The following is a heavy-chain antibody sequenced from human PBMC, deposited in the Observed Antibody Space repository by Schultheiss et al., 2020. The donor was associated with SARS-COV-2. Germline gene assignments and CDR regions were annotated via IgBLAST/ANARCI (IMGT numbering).Heavy chain of an antibody. D-gene: IGHD3-10*01. V-gene: IGHV1-24*01. CDR2: FDPEDGET. Sequence: ASVKVSCKASGGTFSSYAISWVRQAPGKGLEWMVGFDPEDGETIYAQKFQGRVTMTEDTSTDTAYMELSSLRSEDTAVYYCAAKGRITYYGMDVWGQGTTVTVSS. CDR3: AAKGRITYYGMDV. J-gene: IGHJ6*02. CDR1: GGTFSSYA.